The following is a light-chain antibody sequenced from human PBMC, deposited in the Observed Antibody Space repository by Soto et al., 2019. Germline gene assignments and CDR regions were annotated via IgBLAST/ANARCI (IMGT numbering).Light chain of an antibody. CDR3: QQYYSYPRT. J-gene: IGKJ1*01. CDR2: AAS. Sequence: AIRMTQSPSSFSASTGDRVTITCRASQGISSYLAWYQQKPGKAPKLLISAASTLQSGVPSRFSGSGSGTDFTLTISCLQSEDLATYCCQQYYSYPRTFGQGTKVEIK. CDR1: QGISSY. V-gene: IGKV1-8*01.